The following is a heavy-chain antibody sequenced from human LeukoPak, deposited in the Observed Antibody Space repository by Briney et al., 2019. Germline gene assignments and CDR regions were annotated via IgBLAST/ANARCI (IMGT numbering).Heavy chain of an antibody. CDR1: GYTLTELS. V-gene: IGHV1-24*01. D-gene: IGHD2-2*01. CDR2: FDPEDGET. Sequence: ASVKVSCKVSGYTLTELSMHWVRPAPGKGLEWMGGFDPEDGETIYAQEFQGRVTMTEDTSTDTAYMELSSLRSEDTAVYYCATIPGYCSSTSCYLFDYWGQGTLVTVSS. J-gene: IGHJ4*02. CDR3: ATIPGYCSSTSCYLFDY.